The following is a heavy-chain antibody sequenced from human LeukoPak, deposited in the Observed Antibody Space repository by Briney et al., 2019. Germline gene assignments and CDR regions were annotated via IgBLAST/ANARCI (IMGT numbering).Heavy chain of an antibody. J-gene: IGHJ5*02. Sequence: GGSLRLSCAASGFTFSSYSMNWVRQAPRKGLEWVSSISSSSSYIYYADSVKGRFTISRDNAKNSLYLQMNSLRAEDTAVYYCAKDTGINYDSSGYYLSWFDPWGQGTLVTVSS. CDR2: ISSSSSYI. D-gene: IGHD3-22*01. CDR1: GFTFSSYS. V-gene: IGHV3-21*04. CDR3: AKDTGINYDSSGYYLSWFDP.